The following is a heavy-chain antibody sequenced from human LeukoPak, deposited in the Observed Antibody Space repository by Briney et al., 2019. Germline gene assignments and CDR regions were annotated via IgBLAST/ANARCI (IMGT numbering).Heavy chain of an antibody. CDR1: GFTFSGYS. J-gene: IGHJ6*03. CDR2: IKPDGSEK. CDR3: ARFAAGGSCYYYMDV. Sequence: PGGSLRLSCAASGFTFSGYSMSWVRQAPGKGLEWVANIKPDGSEKYYVNSLKGRFIISRDNGKNSLYLQMNGLRADDTAVYYCARFAAGGSCYYYMDVWGKGTTVTVSS. D-gene: IGHD6-25*01. V-gene: IGHV3-7*01.